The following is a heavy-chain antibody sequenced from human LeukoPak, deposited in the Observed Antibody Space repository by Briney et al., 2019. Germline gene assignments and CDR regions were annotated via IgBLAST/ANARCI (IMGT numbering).Heavy chain of an antibody. J-gene: IGHJ4*02. CDR2: FDPEDGET. CDR3: ASRNISQYYDFWSGYYRGGHFDY. CDR1: GYTLTELS. Sequence: ASVKVSCKVSGYTLTELSMHWVRQAPGKGLEWMGGFDPEDGETIYAQKFQGRVTMTEDTSTDTAYMELSSLRSEDTAVYYCASRNISQYYDFWSGYYRGGHFDYWGQGTLVTVSS. D-gene: IGHD3-3*01. V-gene: IGHV1-24*01.